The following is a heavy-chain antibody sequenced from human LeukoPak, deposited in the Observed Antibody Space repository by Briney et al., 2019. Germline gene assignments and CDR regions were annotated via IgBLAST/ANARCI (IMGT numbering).Heavy chain of an antibody. CDR2: INHSGST. D-gene: IGHD3-22*01. Sequence: PSETLSLTCAVYGGSFSGYYWSWIRQPPGKGLEWIGEINHSGSTNYNPSLKSRVTISVDTSKNQFSLKLSSVTAADTAVYYCVRALDYYDSSGQYYFDYWGQGTLVTVSS. CDR3: VRALDYYDSSGQYYFDY. V-gene: IGHV4-34*01. CDR1: GGSFSGYY. J-gene: IGHJ4*02.